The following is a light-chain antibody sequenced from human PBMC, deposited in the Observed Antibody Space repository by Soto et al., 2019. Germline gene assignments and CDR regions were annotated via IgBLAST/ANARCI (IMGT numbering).Light chain of an antibody. CDR1: SSDVGGYNY. Sequence: QSALTQPASVSGSLGQSITISCTGTSSDVGGYNYVSWYQQHPGKAPKLMIYDVNNRPSGVSNRFSGSKSGNTASLTISGLQAEDEADYYCSSYARSTTLGVVFGGGTKLTVL. CDR3: SSYARSTTLGVV. CDR2: DVN. J-gene: IGLJ2*01. V-gene: IGLV2-14*01.